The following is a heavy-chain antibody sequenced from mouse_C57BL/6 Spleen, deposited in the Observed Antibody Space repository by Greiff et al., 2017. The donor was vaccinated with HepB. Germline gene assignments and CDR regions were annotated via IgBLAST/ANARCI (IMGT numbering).Heavy chain of an antibody. CDR3: ARRTTHYDYDDWYFDV. J-gene: IGHJ1*03. CDR2: IDPSDSET. D-gene: IGHD2-4*01. Sequence: QVQLQQPGAELVRPGSSVKLSCKASGYTFTSYWMHWVKQRPIQGLEWIGNIDPSDSETHYNQKFKDKATLTVDKSSSTAYMQLSSLTSEDSAVYYCARRTTHYDYDDWYFDVWGTGTTVTVSS. CDR1: GYTFTSYW. V-gene: IGHV1-52*01.